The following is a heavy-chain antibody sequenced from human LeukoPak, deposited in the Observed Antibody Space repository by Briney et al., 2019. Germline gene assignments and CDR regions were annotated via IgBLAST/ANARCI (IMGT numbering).Heavy chain of an antibody. Sequence: GGSLRLSCAASGFTFSSYAMSWVRQAPGKGLEWVSGISGSGDTTYYADSVEGRFTISRDNSKNTLYLQMNSLRAEDTAVYYCGRTGQVDYWGQGTLVTVSS. CDR1: GFTFSSYA. V-gene: IGHV3-23*01. D-gene: IGHD4-17*01. CDR2: ISGSGDTT. CDR3: GRTGQVDY. J-gene: IGHJ4*02.